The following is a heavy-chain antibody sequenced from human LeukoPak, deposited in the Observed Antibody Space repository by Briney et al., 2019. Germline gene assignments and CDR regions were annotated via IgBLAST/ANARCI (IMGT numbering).Heavy chain of an antibody. CDR3: ARGNDY. J-gene: IGHJ4*02. CDR1: GLTFSSYG. Sequence: GGPRGLSLAASGLTFSSYGMHWVRQAPGKGLEWVAVIWCDGSNKYYADSVKGRFTISRDNSKNTLYLQMNSLRAEDTAVYYCARGNDYWGQGALVTVSS. V-gene: IGHV3-33*01. CDR2: IWCDGSNK.